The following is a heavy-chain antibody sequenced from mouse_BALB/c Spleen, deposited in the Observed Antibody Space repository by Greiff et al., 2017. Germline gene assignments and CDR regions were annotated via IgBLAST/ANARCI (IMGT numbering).Heavy chain of an antibody. D-gene: IGHD1-2*01. J-gene: IGHJ2*01. CDR1: GFAFSSYD. Sequence: EVMLVESGGGLVKPGGSLKLSCAASGFAFSSYDMSWVRQTPEKRLEWVAYISSGGGSTYYPDTVKGRFTISRDNAKNTLYLQMSSLKSEDTAMYYCARHGTTALFDYWGQGTTLTVSS. V-gene: IGHV5-12-1*01. CDR3: ARHGTTALFDY. CDR2: ISSGGGST.